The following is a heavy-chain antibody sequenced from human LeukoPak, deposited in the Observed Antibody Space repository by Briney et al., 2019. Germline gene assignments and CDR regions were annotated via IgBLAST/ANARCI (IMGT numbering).Heavy chain of an antibody. J-gene: IGHJ5*02. Sequence: SETLSLTCTVSGGSISSSSYSWGWIRQPPGKGLEWIGSMYYSGSTNYNPSLKSRVTISVDTSNNQFSLKLSSVTAADTAVYYCARDPGGSGSPTWGQGTLVTVSS. CDR1: GGSISSSSYS. CDR2: MYYSGST. D-gene: IGHD3-10*01. V-gene: IGHV4-39*07. CDR3: ARDPGGSGSPT.